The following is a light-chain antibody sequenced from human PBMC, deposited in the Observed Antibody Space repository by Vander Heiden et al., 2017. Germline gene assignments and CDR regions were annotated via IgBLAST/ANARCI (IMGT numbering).Light chain of an antibody. V-gene: IGKV3-20*01. J-gene: IGKJ2*01. CDR2: GAS. CDR1: QSVTTSY. Sequence: DIVLTQSPGPLSLSPGERATLSCRASQSVTTSYLAWYQQKPGQAPRLLIYGASSRATGIPDRFSGSGSGTDFTLTISRLEPEDFAVYYCQQYHTSPPYTFGQGTKLEIK. CDR3: QQYHTSPPYT.